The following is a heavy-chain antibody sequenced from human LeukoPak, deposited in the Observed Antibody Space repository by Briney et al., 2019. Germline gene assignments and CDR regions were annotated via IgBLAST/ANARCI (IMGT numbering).Heavy chain of an antibody. CDR1: GGSLSSYY. D-gene: IGHD3-3*02. V-gene: IGHV4-59*12. CDR2: IYYSGST. Sequence: PSETLSLTCTVSGGSLSSYYWSWFRQPPGKGLEWIGYIYYSGSTNYNPSLKSRVTISVDTSKNQFSLKLSSVTAADTAVYYCARSPWSIHAGVANWFDPWGQGTLVTVSS. CDR3: ARSPWSIHAGVANWFDP. J-gene: IGHJ5*02.